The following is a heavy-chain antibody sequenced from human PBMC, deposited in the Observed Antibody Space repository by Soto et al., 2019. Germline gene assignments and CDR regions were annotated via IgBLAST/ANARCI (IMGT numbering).Heavy chain of an antibody. V-gene: IGHV4-34*01. CDR2: INHSGST. CDR1: GGSFSGYY. D-gene: IGHD5-12*01. J-gene: IGHJ4*02. CDR3: ARGGRVPLGVVATNYYFDY. Sequence: QVQLQQWGAGLLKPSETLSLTCAVYGGSFSGYYWSWIRQPPGKGLEWIGEINHSGSTNYNPSLKSRVTISVDTSKNQFSLKLSSVTAAATAVYYCARGGRVPLGVVATNYYFDYWGQGTLFTVSS.